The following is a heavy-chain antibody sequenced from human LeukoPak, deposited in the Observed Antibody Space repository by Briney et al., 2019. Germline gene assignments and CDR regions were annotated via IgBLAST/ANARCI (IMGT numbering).Heavy chain of an antibody. CDR2: IYHSGST. J-gene: IGHJ5*02. V-gene: IGHV4-38-2*01. CDR3: AGVWFGELFSPYNWFDP. D-gene: IGHD3-10*01. Sequence: PSATLSLTCAVSGYSISSGYYWGWIRQPPGKGLEWIGSIYHSGSTYYNPSLKSRVTISVDTSKNQFSLKLSSVTAADTAVYYCAGVWFGELFSPYNWFDPWGQGTLVTVSS. CDR1: GYSISSGYY.